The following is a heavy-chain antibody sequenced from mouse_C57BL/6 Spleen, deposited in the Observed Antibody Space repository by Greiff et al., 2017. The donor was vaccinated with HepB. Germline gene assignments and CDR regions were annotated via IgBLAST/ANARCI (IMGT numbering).Heavy chain of an antibody. J-gene: IGHJ4*01. Sequence: EVQRVESEGGLVQPGSSMKLSCTASGFTFSDYYMAWVRQVPEKGLEWVANINYDGSSTYYLDSLKSRFIISRDNAKNILYLQMSSLKSEDTATYYCARGLLRLDYWGQGTSVTVSS. V-gene: IGHV5-16*01. CDR3: ARGLLRLDY. CDR2: INYDGSST. D-gene: IGHD2-3*01. CDR1: GFTFSDYY.